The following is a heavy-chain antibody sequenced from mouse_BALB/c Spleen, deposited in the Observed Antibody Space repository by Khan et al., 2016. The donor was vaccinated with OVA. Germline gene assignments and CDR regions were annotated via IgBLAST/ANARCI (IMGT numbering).Heavy chain of an antibody. V-gene: IGHV1-53*01. D-gene: IGHD1-2*01. CDR2: INPSNGDN. Sequence: VQLQESGAELVKSGASVKLSCKASGYTFTSYYMYWVKQRPGQGLEWIGEINPSNGDNNFNEKFKSKATLTVDKSSSTAFMQLSSLTSEDSAVYYCIRGGYGGFAYWGQGTLVTVSA. J-gene: IGHJ3*01. CDR3: IRGGYGGFAY. CDR1: GYTFTSYY.